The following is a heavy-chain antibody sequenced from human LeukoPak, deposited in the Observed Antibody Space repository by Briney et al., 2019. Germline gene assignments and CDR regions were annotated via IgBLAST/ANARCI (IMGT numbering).Heavy chain of an antibody. J-gene: IGHJ3*02. V-gene: IGHV4-4*07. Sequence: PSETLSLTCTVSGGSISSYYWSWIRQPAGKGLEWIGRIYTSGSTNYNPSLKSRVTMSVDTSKNQFSLKLSSVTAADTAVYYCARDIAVAGTGAFDIWGQGTMATVSS. CDR2: IYTSGST. CDR1: GGSISSYY. D-gene: IGHD6-19*01. CDR3: ARDIAVAGTGAFDI.